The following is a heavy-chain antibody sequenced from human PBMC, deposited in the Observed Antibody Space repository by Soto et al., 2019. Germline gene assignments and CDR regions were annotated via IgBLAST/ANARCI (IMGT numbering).Heavy chain of an antibody. Sequence: QVQLVQSGAEVKKPGASVKVSCKASGDIFTNHYIHWVRQAPGQGLEWMGIINPSGGSTNYLQKCPGRTTMTRDTSTSTVYMELSSLRSEDTAVYFCARADYYDSSGFYYDCWGQGTLVTVSS. CDR1: GDIFTNHY. CDR3: ARADYYDSSGFYYDC. CDR2: INPSGGST. D-gene: IGHD3-22*01. J-gene: IGHJ4*02. V-gene: IGHV1-46*01.